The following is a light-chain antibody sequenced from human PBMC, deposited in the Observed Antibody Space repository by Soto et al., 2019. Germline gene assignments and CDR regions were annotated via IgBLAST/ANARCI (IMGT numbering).Light chain of an antibody. CDR1: HNIERW. Sequence: IQMTQSPSSLSASVGDRVAISCRASHNIERWMAWYQQKPGKAPSLLIFDASTLHSGVPSRFSGSGSGTDFTLTISSLQPDDFATYYCQQFAISTTFGQGTKVDIK. V-gene: IGKV1-5*01. J-gene: IGKJ1*01. CDR2: DAS. CDR3: QQFAISTT.